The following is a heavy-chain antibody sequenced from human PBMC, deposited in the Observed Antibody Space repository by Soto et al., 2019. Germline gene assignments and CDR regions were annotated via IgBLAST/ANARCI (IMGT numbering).Heavy chain of an antibody. CDR3: VKGRGSYEVKFGMDV. Sequence: EVQLVESGGGLVQPGGSLRLSCAASEFTFSSYWMFWVRQAPGKGLVWVSRINTDGSDTRYADSVKGRFTISRDNAKNTLYLQMNSLRAEDTALYYCVKGRGSYEVKFGMDVWGQGTTVTVSS. CDR2: INTDGSDT. CDR1: EFTFSSYW. V-gene: IGHV3-74*01. J-gene: IGHJ6*02. D-gene: IGHD6-25*01.